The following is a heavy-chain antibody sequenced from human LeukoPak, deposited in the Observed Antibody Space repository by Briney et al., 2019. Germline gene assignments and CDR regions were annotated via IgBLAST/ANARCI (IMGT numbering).Heavy chain of an antibody. CDR3: ARELNSWDY. CDR2: IANDGSFK. CDR1: GFTFSNCA. Sequence: PGGSLRLSCAASGFTFSNCAMHWVRQSPGKGLEWVAVIANDGSFKYYADSVKGRFTISRDNSKSTMGLQMNSLRPEDTAMYYCARELNSWDYWGQGTLVTVSS. V-gene: IGHV3-30*01. D-gene: IGHD1-7*01. J-gene: IGHJ4*02.